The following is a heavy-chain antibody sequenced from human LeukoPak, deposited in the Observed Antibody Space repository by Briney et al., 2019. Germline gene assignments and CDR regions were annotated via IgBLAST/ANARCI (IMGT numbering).Heavy chain of an antibody. D-gene: IGHD3-10*01. CDR3: ARDDGWFGELLD. J-gene: IGHJ4*02. CDR1: GFTFSSYS. Sequence: PGGSLRLSCAASGFTFSSYSMNWVRQAPGKGLEWVSSISSSSSYIYYADSVKGRFTISRDNAKNSLYLQMNSLRAEDTAVYYCARDDGWFGELLDWGQGTLVTVSS. V-gene: IGHV3-21*01. CDR2: ISSSSSYI.